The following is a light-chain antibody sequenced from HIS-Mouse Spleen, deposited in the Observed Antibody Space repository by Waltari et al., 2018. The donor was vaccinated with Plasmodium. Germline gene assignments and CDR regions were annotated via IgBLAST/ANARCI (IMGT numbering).Light chain of an antibody. CDR3: QQSYSTWT. CDR1: QSISSD. V-gene: IGKV1-39*01. CDR2: AAS. Sequence: IQMTQSPSPLSASVGDRVTITCRASQSISSDLNWYQQKPGKAPKLLIYAASSLQSGVPSRFSGSGSGTDFTLSISSLQPEDFATYYCQQSYSTWTFGQGTKVEIK. J-gene: IGKJ1*01.